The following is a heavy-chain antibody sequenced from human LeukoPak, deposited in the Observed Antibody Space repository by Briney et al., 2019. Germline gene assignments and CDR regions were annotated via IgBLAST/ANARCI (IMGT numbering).Heavy chain of an antibody. CDR1: GYTFTSYY. D-gene: IGHD2-21*02. V-gene: IGHV1-46*01. J-gene: IGHJ4*02. CDR2: INPSGGGT. CDR3: ARDQLAYCGGDCYSVGY. Sequence: ASVKVSCKASGYTFTSYYMHWVRQAPGQGLEWMGIINPSGGGTSYAQKFQGRVTMTRDTSTSTVYMELSSLRSEDTAVYYCARDQLAYCGGDCYSVGYWGQGTLVTVSS.